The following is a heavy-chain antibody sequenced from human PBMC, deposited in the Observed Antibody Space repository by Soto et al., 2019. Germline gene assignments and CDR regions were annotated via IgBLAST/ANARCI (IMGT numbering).Heavy chain of an antibody. D-gene: IGHD3-9*01. CDR2: ISYDGSNK. J-gene: IGHJ4*02. Sequence: GGSLRLSCAASGFTFSSYGMHWVRQAPGKGLEWVAVISYDGSNKYYADSVKGRFTISRDNSKNTLYLQMNSLRAEDTAVYYCAKWSGEPLRYFDWLDFDFWGQGTLVTVSS. V-gene: IGHV3-30*18. CDR3: AKWSGEPLRYFDWLDFDF. CDR1: GFTFSSYG.